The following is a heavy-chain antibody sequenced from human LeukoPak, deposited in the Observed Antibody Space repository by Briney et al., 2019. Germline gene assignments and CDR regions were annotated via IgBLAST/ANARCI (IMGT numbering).Heavy chain of an antibody. J-gene: IGHJ3*02. CDR3: ARPMWSGYSTLDDAFDI. V-gene: IGHV1-46*01. CDR2: INPSGGST. CDR1: GYTFTSYY. Sequence: ASVKVSCKASGYTFTSYYMHWVRQAPGQGLEWMGIINPSGGSTSYAQKFQGRVTITTDESTSTAYMELSSLRSEDTAVYYCARPMWSGYSTLDDAFDIWGQGTMVTVSS. D-gene: IGHD3-3*01.